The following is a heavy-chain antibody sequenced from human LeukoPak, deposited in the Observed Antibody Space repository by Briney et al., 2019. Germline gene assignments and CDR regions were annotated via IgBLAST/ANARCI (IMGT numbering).Heavy chain of an antibody. V-gene: IGHV4-30-2*01. CDR3: ARSNYGSGTSIGY. J-gene: IGHJ4*02. CDR2: IYHSGST. D-gene: IGHD3-10*01. CDR1: GGSISSGGYS. Sequence: PSETLSLTCAVSGGSISSGGYSWSWIRQPPGKGLEWIGYIYHSGSTYYNPSLKSRVTISVDRSKNQFSLKLSSVTAADTAVYYCARSNYGSGTSIGYWGQGTLVTVSS.